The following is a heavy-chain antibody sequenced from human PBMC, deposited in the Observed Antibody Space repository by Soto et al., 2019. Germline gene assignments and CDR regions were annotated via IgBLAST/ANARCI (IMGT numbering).Heavy chain of an antibody. J-gene: IGHJ5*02. CDR3: ARGNDGHPEANYDFWSGYYTPGGWFDP. CDR2: INAGNGNT. Sequence: ASVKVSCKASGYTFTSSAMHWVRQAPGQRLEWMGWINAGNGNTKYSQKFQGRVTITRDTSASTAYMELSSLRSEDTAVYYCARGNDGHPEANYDFWSGYYTPGGWFDPWGQGTLVTVSS. D-gene: IGHD3-3*01. CDR1: GYTFTSSA. V-gene: IGHV1-3*01.